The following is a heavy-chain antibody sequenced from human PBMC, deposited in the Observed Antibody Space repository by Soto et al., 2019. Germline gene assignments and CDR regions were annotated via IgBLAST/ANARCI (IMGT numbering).Heavy chain of an antibody. CDR2: IYYSGST. CDR3: ARLVDVYGDVGFDYYYYYMDV. J-gene: IGHJ6*03. D-gene: IGHD4-17*01. Sequence: SETLSLTCTVSGGSISSSSYYWGWIRQPPGKGLEWIGSIYYSGSTYYNPSLQSRVTISVDTSKNQFSLKLSSVTAADTAVYYCARLVDVYGDVGFDYYYYYMDVWGKGTTVTVSS. CDR1: GGSISSSSYY. V-gene: IGHV4-39*01.